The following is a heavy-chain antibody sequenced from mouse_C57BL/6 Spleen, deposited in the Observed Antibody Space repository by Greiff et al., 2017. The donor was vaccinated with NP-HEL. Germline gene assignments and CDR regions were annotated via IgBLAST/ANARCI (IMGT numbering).Heavy chain of an antibody. Sequence: QVQLQQPGAELVMPGASVKLSCKASGYTFTSYWMHWVKQRPGQGLEWIGEIDPSDSYTNYNQKFKGKSTLTVDKSSSTAYMQLSSLTSEDSAVYYCARGGIRNYFDYWGQGTTLTVSS. CDR2: IDPSDSYT. D-gene: IGHD2-4*01. CDR1: GYTFTSYW. J-gene: IGHJ2*01. CDR3: ARGGIRNYFDY. V-gene: IGHV1-69*01.